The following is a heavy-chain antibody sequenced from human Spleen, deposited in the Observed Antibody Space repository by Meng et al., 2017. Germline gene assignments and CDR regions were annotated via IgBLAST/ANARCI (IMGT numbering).Heavy chain of an antibody. CDR1: ADSFSNYW. D-gene: IGHD1-26*01. J-gene: IGHJ4*02. CDR3: VRAKPGIDY. CDR2: ISPDDSDT. V-gene: IGHV5-51*01. Sequence: GGSLRLSCKGSADSFSNYWIAWVRQMPGKGLEWMGIISPDDSDTTYSPSFQGRVSISADRSIDTAYLQWSSLKASDSAMYYCVRAKPGIDYWGQGTLVTVSS.